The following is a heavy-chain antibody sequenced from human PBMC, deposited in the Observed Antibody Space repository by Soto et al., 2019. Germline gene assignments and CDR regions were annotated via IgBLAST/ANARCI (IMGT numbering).Heavy chain of an antibody. CDR1: GFTFSDYA. D-gene: IGHD1-26*01. Sequence: HPGGSLRLSCAASGFTFSDYAMHWVRQAPGKGLEWVAVVSHDGSQSHYADSVKGRFTISRDDSKNTVYLQMDSLRVEDTATYHCVGSESFYLDYWGLGTLVTVSS. V-gene: IGHV3-30*03. CDR3: VGSESFYLDY. J-gene: IGHJ4*02. CDR2: VSHDGSQS.